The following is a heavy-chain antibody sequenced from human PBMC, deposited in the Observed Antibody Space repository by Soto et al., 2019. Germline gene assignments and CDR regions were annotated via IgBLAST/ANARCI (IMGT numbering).Heavy chain of an antibody. CDR3: ARARRYIVVVPAATINYYYYMDV. Sequence: PGGSLRLSCAASGITFSNYGMPWVRQAPGKGLEWVAVIWYDGSNKYYADSVKGRFTISRDNSKNTLYLQMNSLRSEDTAVYYCARARRYIVVVPAATINYYYYMDVWGKGTTVTVSS. CDR2: IWYDGSNK. CDR1: GITFSNYG. J-gene: IGHJ6*03. D-gene: IGHD2-2*01. V-gene: IGHV3-33*08.